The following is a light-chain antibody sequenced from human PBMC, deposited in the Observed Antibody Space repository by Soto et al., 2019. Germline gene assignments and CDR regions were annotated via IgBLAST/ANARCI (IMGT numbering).Light chain of an antibody. CDR3: KQRSNWPMT. J-gene: IGKJ4*01. Sequence: EIALTQSPATLSLSPGERATLSCRASQSVSSYLAWYQQKPGQPPRLLIYDASNRATGVPARFSGSGSGTDFTLTISSLEPEDFALYYCKQRSNWPMTFGGGTKVEIK. CDR2: DAS. V-gene: IGKV3-11*01. CDR1: QSVSSY.